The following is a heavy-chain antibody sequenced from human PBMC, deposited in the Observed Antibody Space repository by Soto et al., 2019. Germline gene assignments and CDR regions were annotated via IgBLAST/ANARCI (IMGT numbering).Heavy chain of an antibody. J-gene: IGHJ6*02. Sequence: LSLTCTVSGGSVSSGSYYWSWIRQPPGKGLEWIGYIYYSGSTNYNPSLKSRVTISVDTSKNQFSLKLSSVTAADTAVYYCARDRGYGYGYYYGMDVWGQGTTVTVSS. CDR3: ARDRGYGYGYYYGMDV. V-gene: IGHV4-61*01. CDR1: GGSVSSGSYY. CDR2: IYYSGST. D-gene: IGHD5-18*01.